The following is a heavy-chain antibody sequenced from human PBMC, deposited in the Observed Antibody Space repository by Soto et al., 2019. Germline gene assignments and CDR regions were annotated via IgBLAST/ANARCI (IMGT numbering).Heavy chain of an antibody. CDR2: IYSGGST. CDR3: ARYRVAGRTYYFDY. J-gene: IGHJ4*02. V-gene: IGHV3-53*01. CDR1: GFPGKSNP. D-gene: IGHD3-10*01. Sequence: GSLRPSGAPTGFPGKSNPMGWGRPVPGKGLEWVSVIYSGGSTYYDDSVKGRVNISSDHAKNSLFLLMNSLRVEDTAVYYCARYRVAGRTYYFDYRGQGTLVTVSS.